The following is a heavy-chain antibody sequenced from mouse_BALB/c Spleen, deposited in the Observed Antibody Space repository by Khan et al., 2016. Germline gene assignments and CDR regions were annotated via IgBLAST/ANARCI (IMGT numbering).Heavy chain of an antibody. D-gene: IGHD2-3*01. CDR3: ARSGGSYDGYYDFDY. V-gene: IGHV3-2*02. J-gene: IGHJ2*01. Sequence: EVQLQESGPGLVKPSQYLSLTCTVTGYSITSDYAWNWIRQFPGNKLEWMGYISYSGSTSYNPSLKSRISITRDTSKNQFFLQLNSVTTEDTATYYSARSGGSYDGYYDFDYWGQGTTLTVSS. CDR2: ISYSGST. CDR1: GYSITSDYA.